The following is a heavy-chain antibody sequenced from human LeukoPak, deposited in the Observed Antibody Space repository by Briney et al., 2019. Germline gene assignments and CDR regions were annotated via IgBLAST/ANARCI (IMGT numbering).Heavy chain of an antibody. Sequence: PSETLSLTCTVSGVSVTSGSYYWGWLRQPPGKELEWIGCIFYTGSTNYNPSLKSRVTISVDTSKNQFSLKLSSVTAADTALYYCAAVLTAYSSIDYWGQGSLVTVSS. CDR2: IFYTGST. J-gene: IGHJ4*02. V-gene: IGHV4-61*01. CDR1: GVSVTSGSYY. CDR3: AAVLTAYSSIDY. D-gene: IGHD3-9*01.